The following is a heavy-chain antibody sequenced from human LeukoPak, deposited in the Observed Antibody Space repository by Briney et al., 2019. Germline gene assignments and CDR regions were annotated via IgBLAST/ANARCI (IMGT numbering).Heavy chain of an antibody. CDR1: GFTFSSYA. J-gene: IGHJ4*02. V-gene: IGHV3-64*01. Sequence: QAGGSLRLSCAASGFTFSSYAMHWVRQAPGKGLEYVSAISSNGGSTYYANSVKGRFTISRDNSKNTLYLQMGSLRAEDMAVYYCARVSGSYDYWGQGTLVTVSS. CDR3: ARVSGSYDY. D-gene: IGHD1-26*01. CDR2: ISSNGGST.